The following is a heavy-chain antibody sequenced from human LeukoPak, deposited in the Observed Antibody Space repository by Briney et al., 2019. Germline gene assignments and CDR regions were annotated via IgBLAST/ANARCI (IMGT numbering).Heavy chain of an antibody. CDR1: GFTFSSYA. D-gene: IGHD3-10*01. J-gene: IGHJ4*02. Sequence: GGSLRLSCAASGFTFSSYAKSWVRQAPGKGLECVSAISGSGGSTYYADSVKGRFTISRDNSKNTLYLQMNSLRAEDTAVYYCAKRRAYYGSGSYSDYWGQGTLVTVSS. CDR3: AKRRAYYGSGSYSDY. V-gene: IGHV3-23*01. CDR2: ISGSGGST.